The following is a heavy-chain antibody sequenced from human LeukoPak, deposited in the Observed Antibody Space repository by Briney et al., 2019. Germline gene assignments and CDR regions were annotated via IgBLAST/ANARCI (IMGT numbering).Heavy chain of an antibody. J-gene: IGHJ3*01. CDR1: GFTFYNYA. Sequence: GGSLRLSCAASGFTFYNYAMSWVRQAPGKGLEWVGRIKSKTDGGTTDYAAPVKGRFTISRDDSKNTLYLQMNSLKTEDTAVYYCTTDLHIVVVPAALAFPPWGQGTMVTVSS. V-gene: IGHV3-15*01. CDR3: TTDLHIVVVPAALAFPP. CDR2: IKSKTDGGTT. D-gene: IGHD2-2*01.